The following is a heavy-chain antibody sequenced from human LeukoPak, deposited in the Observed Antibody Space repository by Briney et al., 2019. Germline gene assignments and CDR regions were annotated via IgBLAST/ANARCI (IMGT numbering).Heavy chain of an antibody. CDR1: GFTFRNHA. CDR3: ATRVPYSSSSVYFDD. D-gene: IGHD6-6*01. V-gene: IGHV3-23*01. J-gene: IGHJ4*02. CDR2: VSDSGTDT. Sequence: GGSLRLSCAASGFTFRNHATSWVRQAPGKGLEWVSAVSDSGTDTYYADSVKGRFTISRDNSKNTVYLQMNSLRVDDTAMYFCATRVPYSSSSVYFDDWGQGTQVTVSS.